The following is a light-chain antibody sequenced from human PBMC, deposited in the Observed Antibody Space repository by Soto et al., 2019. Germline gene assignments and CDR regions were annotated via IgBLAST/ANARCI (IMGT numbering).Light chain of an antibody. CDR3: QQYGSSPPIT. CDR2: GAS. Sequence: EIVLTHSPSTLSLSPGSRANLSCRASQSVSSYLAWYQQKPGQAPRLLIYGASVRATGIPDRFSGSGSGTDFTLTISRLEPEDFAVYYCQQYGSSPPITFGQGTRLEI. V-gene: IGKV3-20*01. CDR1: QSVSSY. J-gene: IGKJ5*01.